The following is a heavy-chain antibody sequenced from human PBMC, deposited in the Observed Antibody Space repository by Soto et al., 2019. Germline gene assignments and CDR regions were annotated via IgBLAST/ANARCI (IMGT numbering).Heavy chain of an antibody. CDR1: GATFSSYA. CDR2: IIPFFGTP. CDR3: ARGTATDGLDS. Sequence: QVLLVQSGAEVKKPGSSVKVSCKLSGATFSSYAMSWVRQAPGQGLEWIGGIIPFFGTPNYAQKFQGRVTITADTSTATSYMELSSLRSDDTAIYYCARGTATDGLDSWGQGTLVTVSS. V-gene: IGHV1-69*06. D-gene: IGHD2-21*02. J-gene: IGHJ5*01.